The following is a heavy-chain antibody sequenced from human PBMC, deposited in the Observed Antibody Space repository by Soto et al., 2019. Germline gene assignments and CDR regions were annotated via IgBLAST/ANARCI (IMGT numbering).Heavy chain of an antibody. J-gene: IGHJ5*02. V-gene: IGHV4-30-2*01. CDR3: ARVPSP. CDR1: GGSISSGGFS. Sequence: SETLSLTCAVSGGSISSGGFSWSWIRQPPGKGLEWIGYIYHSGSPYYNPSLKSRVTISVDRSKNQFSLKLSSVTAADTAVYYCARVPSPWGQGTLVTVSS. CDR2: IYHSGSP.